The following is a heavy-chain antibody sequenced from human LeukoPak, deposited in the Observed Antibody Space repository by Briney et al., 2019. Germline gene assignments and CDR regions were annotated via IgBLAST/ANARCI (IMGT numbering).Heavy chain of an antibody. CDR1: GFTFSSYG. J-gene: IGHJ3*02. CDR2: ISGSGGST. CDR3: ARYSSGYDAFDI. Sequence: GGSLRLSCAASGFTFSSYGMSWVRQAPGKGLEWVSAISGSGGSTYYADSVEGRFTISRDNSKNTLYLQMNSLRAEDTAVYYCARYSSGYDAFDIWGQGTMVTVSS. D-gene: IGHD3-22*01. V-gene: IGHV3-23*01.